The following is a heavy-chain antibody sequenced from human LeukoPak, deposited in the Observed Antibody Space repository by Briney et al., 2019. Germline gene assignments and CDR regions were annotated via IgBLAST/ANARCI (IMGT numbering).Heavy chain of an antibody. Sequence: ASVKVSCKASVGIFSSYAINWVRQDPGQGLEWMGGIIPIFGTANYAQKFQGRVTITADESTSTAYMELSSLRSEDTAVYYCAKSGGPTSILFGYWGQGTLVTVSS. CDR2: IIPIFGTA. CDR1: VGIFSSYA. D-gene: IGHD2-21*01. V-gene: IGHV1-69*13. J-gene: IGHJ4*02. CDR3: AKSGGPTSILFGY.